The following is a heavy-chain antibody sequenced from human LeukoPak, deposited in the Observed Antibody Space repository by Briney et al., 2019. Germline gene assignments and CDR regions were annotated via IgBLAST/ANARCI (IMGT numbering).Heavy chain of an antibody. V-gene: IGHV3-30*18. J-gene: IGHJ3*02. CDR2: ISYDGSNK. D-gene: IGHD1-26*01. CDR3: AKDTTSGSYYMLRVSAFDI. Sequence: PGGSLRLSCAASGFTFSSYGMHWVRQAPGKGLEWVAVISYDGSNKYYADSVKGRFTISRDNSKNTLYLQMNSLRAGDTAVYYCAKDTTSGSYYMLRVSAFDIWGQGTMVTVSS. CDR1: GFTFSSYG.